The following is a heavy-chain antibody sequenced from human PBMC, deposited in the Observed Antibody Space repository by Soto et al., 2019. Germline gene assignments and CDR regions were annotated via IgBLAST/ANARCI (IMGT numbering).Heavy chain of an antibody. V-gene: IGHV1-46*01. Sequence: ASLKVSCKASGYTFTSYYMHWVRQAPGQGLEWMGIINPSGGSTSYAQKFQGRVTMTRDTSTSTVYMELSSLRSEDTAVYYCARDQIDQYYYGSGGNNWFDPWGQGTLVTVSS. CDR1: GYTFTSYY. D-gene: IGHD3-10*01. CDR2: INPSGGST. CDR3: ARDQIDQYYYGSGGNNWFDP. J-gene: IGHJ5*02.